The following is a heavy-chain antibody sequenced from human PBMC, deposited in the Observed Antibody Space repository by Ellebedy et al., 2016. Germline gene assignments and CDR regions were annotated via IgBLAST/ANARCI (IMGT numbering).Heavy chain of an antibody. CDR3: AKERGENFDY. D-gene: IGHD3-10*01. Sequence: GESLKISXAASGFSVSSIYMSWVRQAPGKGLEWVSAISAGGDSTYYADSVKGRFTISRDNSKDTLYLQMNSLSAEDTALYYCAKERGENFDYWGQGTLVSVSS. J-gene: IGHJ4*02. CDR1: GFSVSSIY. CDR2: ISAGGDST. V-gene: IGHV3-23*01.